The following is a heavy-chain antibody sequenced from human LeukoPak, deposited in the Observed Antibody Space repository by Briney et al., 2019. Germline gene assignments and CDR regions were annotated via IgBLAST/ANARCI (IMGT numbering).Heavy chain of an antibody. V-gene: IGHV3-23*01. CDR2: ITGSGAFT. CDR3: AKRSAESSGYFDY. J-gene: IGHJ4*02. Sequence: AGGSLRLSCAASGLTFIKYSMTWVRQAPGKGLEWVAAITGSGAFTDYADSVKGRFTISRDNSKNMLYLQMNSLRAEDTAIYYCAKRSAESSGYFDYWGQGTLVTVSS. D-gene: IGHD6-19*01. CDR1: GLTFIKYS.